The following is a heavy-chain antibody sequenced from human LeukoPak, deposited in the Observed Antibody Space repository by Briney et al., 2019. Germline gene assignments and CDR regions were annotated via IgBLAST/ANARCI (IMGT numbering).Heavy chain of an antibody. Sequence: GGSLRLSCVASGFTFSNYGMHWVRQAPGKGLQWVAVISYDETNKYYTESVKGRFTISRDQSKNTLYLQMNSLRVEDTAVYYCTQDVSNGYRSVNFDYWGQGILVTVSS. CDR3: TQDVSNGYRSVNFDY. J-gene: IGHJ4*02. D-gene: IGHD6-19*01. CDR2: ISYDETNK. CDR1: GFTFSNYG. V-gene: IGHV3-30*18.